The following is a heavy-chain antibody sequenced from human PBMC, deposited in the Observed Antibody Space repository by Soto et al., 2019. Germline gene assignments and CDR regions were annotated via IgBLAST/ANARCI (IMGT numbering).Heavy chain of an antibody. J-gene: IGHJ5*02. D-gene: IGHD3-10*01. CDR2: ISYDGSNK. CDR1: GFTFSSHG. V-gene: IGHV3-30*18. Sequence: QVQLVESGGGVVQPGRSLRLSCAASGFTFSSHGMHWVRQAPGKGLEWVAVISYDGSNKYYADSVKGRFTISSDNSKNPRYPQRNRLKTEVTAVYYCAKEPNSGSDGAVNCFDPWGQGNLVTVSS. CDR3: AKEPNSGSDGAVNCFDP.